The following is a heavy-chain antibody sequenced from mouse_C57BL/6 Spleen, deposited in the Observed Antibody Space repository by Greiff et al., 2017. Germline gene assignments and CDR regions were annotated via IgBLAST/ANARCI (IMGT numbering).Heavy chain of an antibody. Sequence: QVQLQQPGAELVMPGASVKLSCKASGYTFTSYWMHWVKQRPGQGLEWIGEIDPSDSYTNYNQKFKGKSTLTVDKSSSTAYMQLSSLTSEDSAVYYCARNYGSSYWFAYWGQGTLVTVS. CDR1: GYTFTSYW. CDR3: ARNYGSSYWFAY. D-gene: IGHD1-1*01. J-gene: IGHJ3*01. V-gene: IGHV1-69*01. CDR2: IDPSDSYT.